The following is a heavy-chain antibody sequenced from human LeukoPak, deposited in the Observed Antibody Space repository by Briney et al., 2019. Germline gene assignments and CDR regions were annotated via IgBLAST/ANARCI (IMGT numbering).Heavy chain of an antibody. CDR1: GGSFSGYY. Sequence: PSETLSLTCAVYGGSFSGYYWSWIRQPPGKGLEWIGEINHSGSTNYNPSLKSRVTISVDTSKNQFSLKLSSVTAADTAVYYCASSYYDSSGYPIDAFDIWGQGTMVTVSS. V-gene: IGHV4-34*01. J-gene: IGHJ3*02. CDR2: INHSGST. D-gene: IGHD3-22*01. CDR3: ASSYYDSSGYPIDAFDI.